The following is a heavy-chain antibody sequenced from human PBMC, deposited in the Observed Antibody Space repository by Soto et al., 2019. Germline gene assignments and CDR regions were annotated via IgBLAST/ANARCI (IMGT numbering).Heavy chain of an antibody. V-gene: IGHV4-31*03. CDR2: IYYSGST. J-gene: IGHJ6*02. CDR3: ARGFEAGGYYGMGV. CDR1: GGSISSGGYY. D-gene: IGHD3-10*01. Sequence: PSETLSLTCTVSGGSISSGGYYWSWIRQHPGKSLEWIGYIYYSGSTYYNPSLTRRVTISVDTSKNQFSLKLSSVTAADTAVYYCARGFEAGGYYGMGVWGQGTTVTVSS.